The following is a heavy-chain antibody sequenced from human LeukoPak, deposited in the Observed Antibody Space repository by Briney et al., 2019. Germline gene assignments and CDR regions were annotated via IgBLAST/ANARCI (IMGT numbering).Heavy chain of an antibody. CDR3: AKDSCSGGSCYLVDY. CDR1: GFTFSSYG. J-gene: IGHJ4*02. D-gene: IGHD2-15*01. V-gene: IGHV3-30*18. Sequence: GGSLRLSCAASGFTFSSYGMHWVRQAPGKGLEWVAVISYDGSNKYYADSVKGRFTISRDNSKNTLYLQMNSLRAEDTAVYYCAKDSCSGGSCYLVDYWGQGTLVTVSS. CDR2: ISYDGSNK.